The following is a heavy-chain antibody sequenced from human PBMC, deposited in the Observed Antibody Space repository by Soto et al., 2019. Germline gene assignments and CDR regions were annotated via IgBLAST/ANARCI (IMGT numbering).Heavy chain of an antibody. Sequence: ASVKVSCKASGYTFTTYDINWVRQATGQGLEWMGWMNPNSGNTGYAQKFQGRVTMTRNTSISTAYMELSSLRSEDTAVYYCARALIDYGDIDYWGQGTLVTVSS. CDR3: ARALIDYGDIDY. CDR1: GYTFTTYD. D-gene: IGHD4-17*01. V-gene: IGHV1-8*01. CDR2: MNPNSGNT. J-gene: IGHJ4*02.